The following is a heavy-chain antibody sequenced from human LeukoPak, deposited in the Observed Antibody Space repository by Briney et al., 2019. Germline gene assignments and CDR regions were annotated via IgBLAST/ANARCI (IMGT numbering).Heavy chain of an antibody. CDR3: ARDPSEQQLAYYFDY. Sequence: GGSLRLSCAASGFTFSSYAMHWVRQAPGKGLEWVAVISYDGSNKYYADSVKGRFTISRDNSKNTLYLQMNSLRAEDTAVYYCARDPSEQQLAYYFDYWGQGTLVTVSP. CDR1: GFTFSSYA. J-gene: IGHJ4*02. D-gene: IGHD6-13*01. V-gene: IGHV3-30*04. CDR2: ISYDGSNK.